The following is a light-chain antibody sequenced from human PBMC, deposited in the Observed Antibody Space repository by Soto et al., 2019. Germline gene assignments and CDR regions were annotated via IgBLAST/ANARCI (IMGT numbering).Light chain of an antibody. J-gene: IGLJ7*01. Sequence: QSALTQPRSVSGSPGQSVTISCTGTSSDDGGYNYVSWYQQHPGKAPKLMIYDVSKRPSGVPDRFSGSKSGNTASLTISGLQAEDEADYYCCSYAGSYTEAVFGGGTQLTVL. V-gene: IGLV2-11*01. CDR1: SSDDGGYNY. CDR2: DVS. CDR3: CSYAGSYTEAV.